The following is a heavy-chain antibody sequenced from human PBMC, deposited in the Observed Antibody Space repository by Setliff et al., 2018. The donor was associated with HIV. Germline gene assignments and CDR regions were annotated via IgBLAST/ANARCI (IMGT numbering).Heavy chain of an antibody. Sequence: SETLSLTCTVSGGSISSYYWSWIRQPPGKGLEWIGYIYYSGSTNYNPSLKSRVTMSVDTSKNQFSLKLSSVTAADTAVYYCARGYSSSWYWFDPWGQGTLVTVSS. CDR3: ARGYSSSWYWFDP. CDR1: GGSISSYY. CDR2: IYYSGST. D-gene: IGHD6-13*01. V-gene: IGHV4-59*01. J-gene: IGHJ5*02.